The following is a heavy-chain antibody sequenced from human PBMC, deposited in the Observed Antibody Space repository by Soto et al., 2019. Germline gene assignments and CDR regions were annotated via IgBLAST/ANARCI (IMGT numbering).Heavy chain of an antibody. V-gene: IGHV4-31*03. CDR3: ARRIVVVPATHGYWFAP. CDR2: IYYSGST. D-gene: IGHD2-2*01. Sequence: QVQLQESGPGLVKPSQTLSLTCTVSGGSISSGGYYWSWIRQHPGKGLEWIGYIYYSGSTYYNPSLKSRVTISVDTSKNRFSLKLSSVTAADTAVYYCARRIVVVPATHGYWFAPWGQGTLVTVSS. J-gene: IGHJ5*02. CDR1: GGSISSGGYY.